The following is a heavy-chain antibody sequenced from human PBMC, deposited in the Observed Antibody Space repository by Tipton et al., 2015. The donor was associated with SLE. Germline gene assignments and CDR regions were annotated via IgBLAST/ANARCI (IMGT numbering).Heavy chain of an antibody. V-gene: IGHV4-59*01. Sequence: TLSLTCSVSGASFNIFYWNLIRQPPGKGLEWIGSIFYTGSTKYNPSLQSRVTISLDTSQNQFSLNLSSVTAADTAVYYCAKTGRRDYFDSWCPATLVTVSS. D-gene: IGHD7-27*01. J-gene: IGHJ4*02. CDR3: AKTGRRDYFDS. CDR2: IFYTGST. CDR1: GASFNIFY.